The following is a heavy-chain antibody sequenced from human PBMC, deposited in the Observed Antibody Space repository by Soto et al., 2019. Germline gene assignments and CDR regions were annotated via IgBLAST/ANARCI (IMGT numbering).Heavy chain of an antibody. J-gene: IGHJ6*02. CDR3: ASQASPYYYYGMDV. CDR1: GGSISSSSYY. CDR2: IYYSGST. V-gene: IGHV4-39*01. Sequence: QLQLQESGPGLVKPSETLSLTCTVSGGSISSSSYYWGWIRQPPGKGLEWIGSIYYSGSTYYNPSLKSRVTISVDTSKNQFSLKLSSVTAADMAVYYCASQASPYYYYGMDVWGQGTTVTVSS.